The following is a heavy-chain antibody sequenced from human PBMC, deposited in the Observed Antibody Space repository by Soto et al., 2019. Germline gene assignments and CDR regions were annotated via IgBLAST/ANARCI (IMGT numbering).Heavy chain of an antibody. V-gene: IGHV3-11*05. D-gene: IGHD4-17*01. Sequence: QVQLVESGGGLVKPGGSLRLSCAASGFTFSDYYMSWIRQAPGKGLEWVSYISSSSSYTNYADSVKGRFTISRDNAKNSLYLQTNSLRAEDTAVYYCARAPDYGDYHFDYWGQGTLVTVSS. CDR1: GFTFSDYY. CDR3: ARAPDYGDYHFDY. J-gene: IGHJ4*02. CDR2: ISSSSSYT.